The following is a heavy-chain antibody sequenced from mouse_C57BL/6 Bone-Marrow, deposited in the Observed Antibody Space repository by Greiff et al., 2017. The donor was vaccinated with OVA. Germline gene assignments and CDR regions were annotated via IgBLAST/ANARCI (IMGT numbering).Heavy chain of an antibody. J-gene: IGHJ4*01. CDR3: ARHVSYGYGVYYAMDY. D-gene: IGHD2-2*01. CDR1: GFSLTSYG. V-gene: IGHV2-6-1*01. Sequence: VQVVESGPGLVAPSQSLSITCTVSGFSLTSYGVHWVRQPPGKGLEWLVVIWSDGSTTYNSALKSRLSISKDNSKSQVFLKMNSLQTDDTAMYYCARHVSYGYGVYYAMDYWGQGTSVTVSS. CDR2: IWSDGST.